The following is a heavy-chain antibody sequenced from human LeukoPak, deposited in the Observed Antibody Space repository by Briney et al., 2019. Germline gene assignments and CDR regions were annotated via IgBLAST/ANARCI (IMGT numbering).Heavy chain of an antibody. V-gene: IGHV3-23*01. CDR2: ISGSGGST. D-gene: IGHD1-26*01. CDR3: AKDPNEWELRYYGMDV. J-gene: IGHJ6*02. Sequence: GGSLRLSCAASGFTFSSYAMSWVRQAPGKGLEWVSAISGSGGSTYYADSVKGRFTISRDNSKNTLYLQMNSLRAEDTAVYYCAKDPNEWELRYYGMDVWGQGTTVTVSS. CDR1: GFTFSSYA.